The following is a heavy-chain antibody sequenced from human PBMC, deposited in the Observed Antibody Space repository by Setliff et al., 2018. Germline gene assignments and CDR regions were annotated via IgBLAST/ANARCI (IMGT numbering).Heavy chain of an antibody. Sequence: GGSLRLSCAASGFTVSSNDMSWVRQTPGKGLEWVANINQDGSGKYYVDSVKGRFTISRDDARNSMYLQMDSLRVEDTAVYYCFGAGTCSYWGQGTLVTVSS. V-gene: IGHV3-7*01. J-gene: IGHJ4*02. D-gene: IGHD3-10*01. CDR3: FGAGTCSY. CDR1: GFTVSSND. CDR2: INQDGSGK.